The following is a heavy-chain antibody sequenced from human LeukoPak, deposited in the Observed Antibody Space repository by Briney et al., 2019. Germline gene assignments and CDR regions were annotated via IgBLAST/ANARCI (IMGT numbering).Heavy chain of an antibody. J-gene: IGHJ4*02. Sequence: ASVKVSCKASGGTFSIYAISCVRQAPGRGLEWMGGIIPIFGTANYAQKFQGRVTITTDESTSTDYMELSSLRSEDTGVYYCEASYNWTPMYYFDYWGQGTLVTVSS. CDR3: EASYNWTPMYYFDY. CDR2: IIPIFGTA. D-gene: IGHD1-20*01. CDR1: GGTFSIYA. V-gene: IGHV1-69*05.